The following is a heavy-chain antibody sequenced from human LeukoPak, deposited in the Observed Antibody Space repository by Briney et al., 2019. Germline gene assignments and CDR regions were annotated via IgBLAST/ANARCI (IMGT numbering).Heavy chain of an antibody. J-gene: IGHJ4*02. D-gene: IGHD3-22*01. CDR2: IYYSGST. V-gene: IGHV4-39*01. CDR1: GGSISSSSYC. Sequence: PSETLSLTCTVSGGSISSSSYCWGWIRQPPGKGLEWIGSIYYSGSTYYNPSLKSRVTISVDTSKNQFSLKLSSVTAADTAVYYCARRPGSSGYYYVHYFDYWGQGTLVTVSS. CDR3: ARRPGSSGYYYVHYFDY.